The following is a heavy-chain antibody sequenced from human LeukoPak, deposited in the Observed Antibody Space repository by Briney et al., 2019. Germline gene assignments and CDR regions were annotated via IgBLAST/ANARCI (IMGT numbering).Heavy chain of an antibody. V-gene: IGHV4-34*01. J-gene: IGHJ5*02. Sequence: SETLSLTCAVYGGSFSGYYWSWTRQPPGKGLEWIGEINHSGSTNYNPSLKSRVTISVDTSKNQFSLKLSSVTAADTAVYYCARDRYCSGGSCYSGWFDPWGQGTLVTVSS. CDR2: INHSGST. D-gene: IGHD2-15*01. CDR3: ARDRYCSGGSCYSGWFDP. CDR1: GGSFSGYY.